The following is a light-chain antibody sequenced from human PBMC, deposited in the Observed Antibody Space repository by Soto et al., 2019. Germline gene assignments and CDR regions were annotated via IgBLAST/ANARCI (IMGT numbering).Light chain of an antibody. V-gene: IGLV2-14*01. CDR2: EVS. CDR1: SIDVGGYNY. Sequence: QSGLTQPASVSGSPGQAITISCTGTSIDVGGYNYVSWYQQHPGTAPKLMIYEVSNRPSGVSNRFSGSKSGNTASLTISGLQAEDEADYYCSSYTSSSTLGVFGTGTKLTVL. J-gene: IGLJ1*01. CDR3: SSYTSSSTLGV.